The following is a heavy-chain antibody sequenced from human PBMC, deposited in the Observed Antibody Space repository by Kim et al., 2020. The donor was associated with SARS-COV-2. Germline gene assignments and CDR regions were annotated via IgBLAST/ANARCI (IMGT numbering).Heavy chain of an antibody. J-gene: IGHJ6*02. Sequence: SVKVSCKASGFTFTSSAVQWVRQARGQRLEWIGWIVVGSGNTNYAQKFQERVTITRDMSTSTAYMELSSLRSEDTAVYYCAAPYSGYDSPLYGMDVWGQGTTVTVSS. CDR3: AAPYSGYDSPLYGMDV. CDR1: GFTFTSSA. D-gene: IGHD5-12*01. V-gene: IGHV1-58*01. CDR2: IVVGSGNT.